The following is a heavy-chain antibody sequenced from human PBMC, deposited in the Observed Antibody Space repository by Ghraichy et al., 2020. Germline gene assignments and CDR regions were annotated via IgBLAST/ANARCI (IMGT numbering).Heavy chain of an antibody. CDR3: ARDLSYTGSYGMDV. CDR2: IYSGGST. D-gene: IGHD2-2*02. V-gene: IGHV3-53*01. J-gene: IGHJ6*02. CDR1: GFTVSSNY. Sequence: GESLNISCAASGFTVSSNYMSWVRQAPGKGLEWVSVIYSGGSTYYADSVKGRFTISRDNSKNTLYLQMNSLRAVDTAVYYCARDLSYTGSYGMDVWGQGTTVTVSS.